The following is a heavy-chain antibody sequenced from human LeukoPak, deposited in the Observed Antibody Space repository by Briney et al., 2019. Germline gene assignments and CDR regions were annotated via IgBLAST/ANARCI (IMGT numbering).Heavy chain of an antibody. V-gene: IGHV4-34*01. CDR3: ARVSVVVVADEPYYYYGMDV. D-gene: IGHD2-15*01. J-gene: IGHJ6*02. CDR2: INHSGST. Sequence: SETLSLTCAVYGGSFSGYYWSWIRQPPGKGLEWIGEINHSGSTNYNPSLKSRITISVDTSKNQFSLKLSSVTAADTAVYYCARVSVVVVADEPYYYYGMDVWGQGTTVTVSS. CDR1: GGSFSGYY.